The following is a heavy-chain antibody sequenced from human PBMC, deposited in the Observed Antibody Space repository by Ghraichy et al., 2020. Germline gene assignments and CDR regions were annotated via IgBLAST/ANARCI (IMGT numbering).Heavy chain of an antibody. J-gene: IGHJ5*02. CDR3: ARGRGDGRWNWFDP. CDR2: NNHSGST. D-gene: IGHD2-21*02. CDR1: GGSFSGYY. Sequence: SQTLSLTCAVYGGSFSGYYWIWIRQPPGKGLEWLGENNHSGSTNYNPSLKSRVTISVDTSKNQFSLKLSSVTAADTAVYFCARGRGDGRWNWFDPWGQGTLVTVSS. V-gene: IGHV4-34*01.